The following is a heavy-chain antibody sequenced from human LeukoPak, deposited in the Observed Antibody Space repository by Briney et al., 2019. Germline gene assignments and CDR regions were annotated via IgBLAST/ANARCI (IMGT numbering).Heavy chain of an antibody. CDR2: ITEDSSYI. J-gene: IGHJ4*02. CDR1: GFTFSFYT. V-gene: IGHV3-21*01. D-gene: IGHD3/OR15-3a*01. CDR3: ARDFWTDY. Sequence: GGSLRLSCAASGFTFSFYTMNWVRQAPGKGLEWVSSITEDSSYIYYADSVKGRFTISRDNAKNSLSLQMNSLRAEDTAVYYCARDFWTDYWGQGTLVTVSS.